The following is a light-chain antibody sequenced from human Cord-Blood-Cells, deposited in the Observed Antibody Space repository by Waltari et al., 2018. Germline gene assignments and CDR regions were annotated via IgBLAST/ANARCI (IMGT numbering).Light chain of an antibody. CDR1: QSVLYSSNNKNY. Sequence: DIVMTQSPDSLAVSLGWRATINCKSSQSVLYSSNNKNYLAWNQKKPEQPHKLLIYWAATRKSMVPNRVSGSGSRTDCTLTSSSLPAEDVAVYYCQQYYSTPLTFGGGTKVEIK. CDR3: QQYYSTPLT. J-gene: IGKJ4*01. CDR2: WAA. V-gene: IGKV4-1*01.